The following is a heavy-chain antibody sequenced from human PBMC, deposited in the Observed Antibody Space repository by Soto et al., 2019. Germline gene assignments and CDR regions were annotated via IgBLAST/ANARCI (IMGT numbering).Heavy chain of an antibody. Sequence: GGSLRLSCAASGVTFSSYSMNWVRQAPGKGLEWVSSISSSSSYIYYADSVKGRFTISKDSSKNTLYLQMDGLRPEDTAIYYCVKLGDRYPGTYFDYWGQGTQVNVSA. CDR3: VKLGDRYPGTYFDY. D-gene: IGHD3-9*01. V-gene: IGHV3-21*04. CDR2: ISSSSSYI. CDR1: GVTFSSYS. J-gene: IGHJ4*02.